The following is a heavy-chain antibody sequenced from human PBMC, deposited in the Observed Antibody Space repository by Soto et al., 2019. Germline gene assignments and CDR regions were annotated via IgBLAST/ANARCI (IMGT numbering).Heavy chain of an antibody. CDR2: ISGSGRRT. D-gene: IGHD3-3*01. J-gene: IGHJ5*02. CDR1: GFTFSNYA. V-gene: IGHV3-23*01. Sequence: EVHLLESGGGLVQPGGSLRLSCGASGFTFSNYAMSWVRQAPGKGLEWVSAISGSGRRTYYADSVKGRFTISRDNSKNTLYRQMSSLRAEDTAVYYCAKEGGGAPIFGVVNNWFDPWGQGTLVTVSS. CDR3: AKEGGGAPIFGVVNNWFDP.